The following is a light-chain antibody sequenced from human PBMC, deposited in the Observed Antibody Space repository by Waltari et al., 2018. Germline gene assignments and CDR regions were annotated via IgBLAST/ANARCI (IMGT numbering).Light chain of an antibody. CDR1: SSDVGTYNL. Sequence: QSALTQPASVSGSPGQSITTSCPAPSSDVGTYNLVPWYQQHPGKAPKLMIYEGSKRPSGVSNRFSGSKSGNTASLTISGLQAEDEADYYCCSYAGSSTLVFGGGTKLTVL. CDR2: EGS. CDR3: CSYAGSSTLV. V-gene: IGLV2-23*01. J-gene: IGLJ3*02.